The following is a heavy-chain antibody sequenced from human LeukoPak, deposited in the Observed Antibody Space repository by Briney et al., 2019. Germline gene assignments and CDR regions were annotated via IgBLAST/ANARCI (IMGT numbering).Heavy chain of an antibody. Sequence: SETLSLTCTVSGYSISSGYYWGWIRQPPGKGLEWIGSIYHSGSTYYSPSLKSRVTISVDTSKNQFSLKLSSVTAADTAVYYCARDPNYYGSGSHAFDYWGQGTLVTVSS. CDR1: GYSISSGYY. D-gene: IGHD3-10*01. J-gene: IGHJ4*02. CDR3: ARDPNYYGSGSHAFDY. V-gene: IGHV4-38-2*02. CDR2: IYHSGST.